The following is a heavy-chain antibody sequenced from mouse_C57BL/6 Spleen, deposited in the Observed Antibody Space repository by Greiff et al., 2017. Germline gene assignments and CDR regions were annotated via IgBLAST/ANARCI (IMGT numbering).Heavy chain of an antibody. Sequence: QVQLQQSGAELVRPGASVKLSCKASGYTFTSYGISWVKQRTGQGLEWIGEIYPRSGNTYYNEKFKGKATLTADKSSSTAYMELRSLTSEDAAVYFCARGYGSSYYFDYWGQGTTLTVSS. CDR1: GYTFTSYG. J-gene: IGHJ2*01. D-gene: IGHD1-1*01. CDR3: ARGYGSSYYFDY. V-gene: IGHV1-81*01. CDR2: IYPRSGNT.